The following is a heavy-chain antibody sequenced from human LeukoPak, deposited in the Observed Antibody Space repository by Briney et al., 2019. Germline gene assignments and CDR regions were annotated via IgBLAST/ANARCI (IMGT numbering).Heavy chain of an antibody. CDR1: GFTFDDYA. CDR3: ARDAGGYAPFDY. V-gene: IGHV3-9*01. Sequence: PGGSLRLSCAASGFTFDDYAMHWVRQAPGKGLEWVSGISWNSGSIGYADSVKGRFTISRDNSKNTLYLQMNSLRAEDTAVYYCARDAGGYAPFDYWGQGTLVTVSS. CDR2: ISWNSGSI. D-gene: IGHD5-12*01. J-gene: IGHJ4*02.